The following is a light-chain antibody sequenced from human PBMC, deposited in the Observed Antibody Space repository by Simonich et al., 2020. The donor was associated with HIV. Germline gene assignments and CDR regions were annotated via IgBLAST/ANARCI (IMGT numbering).Light chain of an antibody. CDR1: QSLLHSNGYNY. V-gene: IGKV2-28*01. Sequence: DIVMPQSPLSLPVTPGEPASISCRSSQSLLHSNGYNYLDWYLQKPGQSPQLLIYLGSNRASGVPDRFSGSGSGTDFTLKISRVEAEDVGVYYCMQGTHWPPITFGQGTRLEIK. CDR3: MQGTHWPPIT. CDR2: LGS. J-gene: IGKJ5*01.